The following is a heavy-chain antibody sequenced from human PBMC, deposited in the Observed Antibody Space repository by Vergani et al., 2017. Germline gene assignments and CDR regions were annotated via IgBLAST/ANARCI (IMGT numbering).Heavy chain of an antibody. V-gene: IGHV3-23*01. CDR1: GFTFSSYA. J-gene: IGHJ4*01. CDR2: IKSDGRT. Sequence: EVRLLESGGGLVQPGGSLRLSCAASGFTFSSYAMSWVRQAPGKGLEWVSAIKSDGRTSYAESVRGRFTISRDTSRNAVYLQMNILRVEDTGVYYCTRSECSGTTCYGHYFDLWGHGILVTVSS. D-gene: IGHD2-15*01. CDR3: TRSECSGTTCYGHYFDL.